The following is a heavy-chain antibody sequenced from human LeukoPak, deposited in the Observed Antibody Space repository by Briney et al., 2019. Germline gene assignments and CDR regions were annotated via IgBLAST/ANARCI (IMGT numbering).Heavy chain of an antibody. CDR2: FDPAAGTT. CDR3: ATLVVPAAKRGV. J-gene: IGHJ4*02. V-gene: IGHV1-24*01. D-gene: IGHD2-21*01. Sequence: ASVKVSCKVSGDILSELTIHWVRQTPGKGFEWTGGFDPAAGTTLYAQTFQDRIIMTEDTSTGITYMELGSLTSDDTAMYYCATLVVPAAKRGVWGQGALVTVSS. CDR1: GDILSELT.